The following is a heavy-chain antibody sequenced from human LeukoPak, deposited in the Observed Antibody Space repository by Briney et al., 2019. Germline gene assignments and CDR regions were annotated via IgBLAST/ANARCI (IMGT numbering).Heavy chain of an antibody. CDR3: AKAAYGDYVNWFDP. CDR1: GFNFRSYG. Sequence: GGSLRLSCAVYGFNFRSYGMDWVRQAPGKGLEWVAFISYDGTNKYYADSVKGRFTISRDNSKNTLYLQMNSLRAEDTALYYCAKAAYGDYVNWFDPWGQGTLVTVSS. D-gene: IGHD4-17*01. CDR2: ISYDGTNK. V-gene: IGHV3-30*12. J-gene: IGHJ5*02.